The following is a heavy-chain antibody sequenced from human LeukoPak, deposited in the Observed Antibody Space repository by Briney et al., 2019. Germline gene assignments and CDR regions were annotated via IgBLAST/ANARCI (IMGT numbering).Heavy chain of an antibody. V-gene: IGHV3-9*01. J-gene: IGHJ6*02. CDR3: AKDIGYCSSTSCFGGDYYYGMDV. CDR2: ISWNSGSI. Sequence: GRSLRLSCAASGFTFDDYAMHWVRHAPGKGLEWVSGISWNSGSIGYADSVKGRFTISRDNAKNSLYLQMNSLRAEDTALYYCAKDIGYCSSTSCFGGDYYYGMDVWGQGTTVTVPS. CDR1: GFTFDDYA. D-gene: IGHD2-2*01.